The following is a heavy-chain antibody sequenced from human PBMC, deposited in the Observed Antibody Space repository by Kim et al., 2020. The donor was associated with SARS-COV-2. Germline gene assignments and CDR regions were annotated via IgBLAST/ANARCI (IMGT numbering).Heavy chain of an antibody. V-gene: IGHV3-21*04. J-gene: IGHJ4*02. CDR2: ISSSSSYI. D-gene: IGHD1-26*01. CDR3: AREGAVGAPIDY. CDR1: GFTFSSYS. Sequence: GGSLRLSCAASGFTFSSYSMNWVRQAPGKGLEWVSSISSSSSYIYYADSVKGRFTISRDNAKNSLYLQMNSLRAEDTAVYYCAREGAVGAPIDYWGQGTLVTVSS.